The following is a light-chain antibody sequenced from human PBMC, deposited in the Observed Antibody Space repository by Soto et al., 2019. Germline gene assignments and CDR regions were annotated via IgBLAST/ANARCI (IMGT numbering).Light chain of an antibody. CDR3: QQSYSTAWT. CDR2: AAS. J-gene: IGKJ1*01. CDR1: QSISTY. V-gene: IGKV1-39*01. Sequence: DIQMTQSPSSVSASVGDRVTITCRARQSISTYLSWYQQRPGQAPHLLIFAASSMQSGVPPRFSGRRSGTEFTLNISSLQPADVGTYYCQQSYSTAWTFGQGTKVDIK.